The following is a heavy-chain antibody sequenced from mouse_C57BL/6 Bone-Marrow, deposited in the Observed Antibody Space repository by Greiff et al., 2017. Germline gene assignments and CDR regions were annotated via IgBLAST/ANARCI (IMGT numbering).Heavy chain of an antibody. CDR1: GYTFTSYW. Sequence: QVQLQQPGAELVKPGASVKLSCKASGYTFTSYWMQWVKQRPGQGLEWIGEIDPSDSYTNYNQKFKGKATLTVDTSSSTAYLQLSSLTSEDSAVYYCARLTFYRFAYWGQGTRVTVSA. CDR2: IDPSDSYT. D-gene: IGHD2-1*01. J-gene: IGHJ3*01. CDR3: ARLTFYRFAY. V-gene: IGHV1-50*01.